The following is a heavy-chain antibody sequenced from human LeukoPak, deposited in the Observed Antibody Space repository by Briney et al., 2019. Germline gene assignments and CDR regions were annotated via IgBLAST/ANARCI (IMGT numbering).Heavy chain of an antibody. Sequence: GGSLRLSCAASGFTVSSNYMSWVRQAPGKGLEWVSVIYIGGSTYYADSVKGRFTISRDNSKNTLYLQMDSLRAEDAAVYYCAKRRGAAAGSIDYWGQGTLVTVSS. V-gene: IGHV3-53*01. J-gene: IGHJ4*02. CDR3: AKRRGAAAGSIDY. D-gene: IGHD6-13*01. CDR1: GFTVSSNY. CDR2: IYIGGST.